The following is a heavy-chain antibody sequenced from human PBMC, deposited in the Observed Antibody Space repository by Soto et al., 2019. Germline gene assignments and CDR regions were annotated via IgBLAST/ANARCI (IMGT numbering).Heavy chain of an antibody. V-gene: IGHV4-31*03. CDR3: PRARSYYDSSGYSDY. J-gene: IGHJ4*02. D-gene: IGHD3-22*01. Sequence: PSETLSLTCTVSGGSSISGGYYWSWISQHPGEGLEWIGYIYYSGSTYYNPSLKSRVTISVDTSKNQFSLKLSSVTAADTAVYYCPRARSYYDSSGYSDYWGQGTLVPVSS. CDR2: IYYSGST. CDR1: GGSSISGGYY.